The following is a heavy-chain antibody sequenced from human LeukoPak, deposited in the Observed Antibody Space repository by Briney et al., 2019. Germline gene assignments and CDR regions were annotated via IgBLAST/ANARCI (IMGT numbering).Heavy chain of an antibody. D-gene: IGHD3-10*01. J-gene: IGHJ4*02. CDR2: IYHSGST. CDR3: ARLARYYYGSGSWGPFDY. V-gene: IGHV4-4*02. Sequence: PSGTLSLTCAVSGGSISSSNWWSWIRQPPGKGLEWIGEIYHSGSTNYNPSLKSRVTISVDTSKNQFSLKLSSVTAADTAVYYCARLARYYYGSGSWGPFDYWGQGTLVTVFS. CDR1: GGSISSSNW.